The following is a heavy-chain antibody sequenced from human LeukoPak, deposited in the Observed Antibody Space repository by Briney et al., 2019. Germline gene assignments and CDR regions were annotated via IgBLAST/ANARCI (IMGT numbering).Heavy chain of an antibody. J-gene: IGHJ4*02. CDR1: GGSISSGDYY. D-gene: IGHD2-2*01. CDR3: ARGYCTSTSCYGFDY. Sequence: PSQTLSLTCTVSGGSISSGDYYWTWIRQPPGKGLEWIGYIYYRGSTYYNSSLKSRLTISVDTSKNQFSLKLSSVTAADTAVYYCARGYCTSTSCYGFDYWGQGTLVTVSS. V-gene: IGHV4-30-4*08. CDR2: IYYRGST.